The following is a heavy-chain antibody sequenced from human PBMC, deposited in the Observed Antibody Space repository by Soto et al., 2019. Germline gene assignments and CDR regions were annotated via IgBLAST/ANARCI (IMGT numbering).Heavy chain of an antibody. CDR1: GGTFNTYA. CDR2: ISPMFGAA. D-gene: IGHD3-10*01. J-gene: IGHJ4*02. CDR3: TREVQVHTPAFVY. V-gene: IGHV1-69*19. Sequence: QVQLVQSGAEMKKPGSSVKVSCQSSGGTFNTYAMNWVRKAPGQGPEWMGDISPMFGAANYAPKFQGRVTITADESTGTSYMQSSSLTSEDTALYFCTREVQVHTPAFVYWGQGTLVTVSS.